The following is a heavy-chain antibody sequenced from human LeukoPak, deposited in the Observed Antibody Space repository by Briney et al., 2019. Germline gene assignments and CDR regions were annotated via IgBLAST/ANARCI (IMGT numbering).Heavy chain of an antibody. J-gene: IGHJ4*02. D-gene: IGHD3-22*01. CDR3: ARADDSSGYRPSDY. V-gene: IGHV3-7*04. CDR2: MNQDGGEK. CDR1: GFTFSNYW. Sequence: PGGSLRLSCIVSGFTFSNYWMRWVRQAPGKGLEWVANMNQDGGEKYYVDSVKGRFTISRDNVKNSLYVQMNSLRAEDTAIYYCARADDSSGYRPSDYWGQGTLVTVSS.